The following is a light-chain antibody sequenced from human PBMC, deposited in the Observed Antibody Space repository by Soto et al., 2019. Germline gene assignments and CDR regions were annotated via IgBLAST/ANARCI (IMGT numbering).Light chain of an antibody. CDR1: QSISSY. Sequence: DIQMTQSPSSLSASVGDRVTITCRASQSISSYLNWYQQKPGKAPKVLIYAASILQSGVPSRFSGSGSGTDFTLTISRLQSEDFATYYCQQTYSTRPFGQGTKVEIK. CDR2: AAS. J-gene: IGKJ1*01. V-gene: IGKV1-39*01. CDR3: QQTYSTRP.